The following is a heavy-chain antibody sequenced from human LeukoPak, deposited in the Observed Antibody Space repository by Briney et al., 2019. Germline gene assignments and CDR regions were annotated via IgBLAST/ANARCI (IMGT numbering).Heavy chain of an antibody. CDR3: ARVPQRIAAAVLTWFDP. J-gene: IGHJ5*02. CDR1: GFTFSDYY. D-gene: IGHD6-13*01. V-gene: IGHV3-11*04. CDR2: ISSSGSTI. Sequence: GGSLRLSCAASGFTFSDYYMSWIRQAPGKGLEWVSYISSSGSTIYYADSVKGRFTISRDNAKNSLYLQMNSLRAEDTAVYYCARVPQRIAAAVLTWFDPWGQGTLVTVSS.